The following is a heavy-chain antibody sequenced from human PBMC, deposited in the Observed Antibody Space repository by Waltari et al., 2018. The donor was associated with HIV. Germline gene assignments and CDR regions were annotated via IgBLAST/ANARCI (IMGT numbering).Heavy chain of an antibody. CDR3: ALFPQQLFTPYYYYGMDV. Sequence: QVQLVQSGAEVKKPGSSVKVYCKASGGTFSSSDISWVRQASGQGLEWMGGIIPIFGTANYAQKFQGRVTITADESTSTAYMELSSLRSEDTAVYYCALFPQQLFTPYYYYGMDVWGQGTTVTVSS. CDR2: IIPIFGTA. J-gene: IGHJ6*02. V-gene: IGHV1-69*01. D-gene: IGHD6-13*01. CDR1: GGTFSSSD.